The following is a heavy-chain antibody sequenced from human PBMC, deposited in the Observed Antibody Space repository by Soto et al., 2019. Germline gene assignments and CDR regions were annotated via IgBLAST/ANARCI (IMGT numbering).Heavy chain of an antibody. V-gene: IGHV4-61*01. CDR1: GGSVSSGSYY. CDR2: IYYSGST. Sequence: SETLSVTCTVAGGSVSSGSYYWSWIRQPPGKGLEWIGYIYYSGSTNYNPSLKSRVTISVDTSKNQFSLKLSSVTAADTAVYYCASGGAMVLEMPFANYFDYWGQGTLVTVSS. D-gene: IGHD5-18*01. CDR3: ASGGAMVLEMPFANYFDY. J-gene: IGHJ4*02.